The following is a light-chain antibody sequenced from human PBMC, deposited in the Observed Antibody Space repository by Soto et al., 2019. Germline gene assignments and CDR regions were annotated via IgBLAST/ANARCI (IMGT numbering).Light chain of an antibody. CDR2: DAS. Sequence: EVVMTQSPGTLSVSPGERATLSCRASQSVNSHLAWYQQKPGQAPRLLIYDASTRATGIPASFSGSGSGTAFTLTINTLESEDFAVYYCQQPDNWPSTFGQGTKVEIK. J-gene: IGKJ1*01. V-gene: IGKV3-15*01. CDR3: QQPDNWPST. CDR1: QSVNSH.